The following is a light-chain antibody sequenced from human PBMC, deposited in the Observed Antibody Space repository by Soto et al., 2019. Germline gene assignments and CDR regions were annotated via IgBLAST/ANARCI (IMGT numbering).Light chain of an antibody. CDR3: QHYGNSLTYT. J-gene: IGKJ2*01. CDR2: GAS. Sequence: EIVLTQSPGTLSLSPGERATLSCRANQIVSSSYLAWYQQKPGQAPRLVIYGASHRAAGIPDRFSGSGSGTDFTLAISRLETEDFALYYCQHYGNSLTYTFGQGTKLEIK. V-gene: IGKV3-20*01. CDR1: QIVSSSY.